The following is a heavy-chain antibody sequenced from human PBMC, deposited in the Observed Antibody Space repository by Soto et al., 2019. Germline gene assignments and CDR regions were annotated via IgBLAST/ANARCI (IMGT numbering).Heavy chain of an antibody. V-gene: IGHV1-69*08. Sequence: QVQLVQSGTEVKKSGSSVKVSCKASGGTFSSYSISWMRQAPGQGLEWMGRIIPILGIANYAQKFQGRVTITAEKSTSTAYMELSSLRSEDTAIYYCARDKAVTGDFDYWGQGTLVTVSS. CDR2: IIPILGIA. J-gene: IGHJ4*02. D-gene: IGHD4-17*01. CDR3: ARDKAVTGDFDY. CDR1: GGTFSSYS.